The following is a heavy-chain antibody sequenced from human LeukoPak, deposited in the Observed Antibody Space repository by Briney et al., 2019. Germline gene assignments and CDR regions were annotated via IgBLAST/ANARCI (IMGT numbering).Heavy chain of an antibody. J-gene: IGHJ4*02. CDR1: GVSFSGYY. D-gene: IGHD6-13*01. Sequence: SETLSLTCAVYGVSFSGYYWSWIRQPPGKGLEWIGYIYYSGSTNYNPSLKSRVTISVDTSKNQFSLKLSSVTAADTAVYYCAVALLGQQLAIDYWGQGTLVTVSS. CDR2: IYYSGST. V-gene: IGHV4-59*01. CDR3: AVALLGQQLAIDY.